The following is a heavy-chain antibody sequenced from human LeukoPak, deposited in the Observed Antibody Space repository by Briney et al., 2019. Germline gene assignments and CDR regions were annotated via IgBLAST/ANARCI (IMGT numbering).Heavy chain of an antibody. CDR3: ARGGYYDSSGYPNLYDY. CDR1: GGSFSGYY. D-gene: IGHD3-22*01. Sequence: PSETLSLTCAVYGGSFSGYYWSWIRQPPGKGLEWIGEINHSGSTNYNPSLKSRVTISVDTSKNQFSLKLSSVTAADTAVYYCARGGYYDSSGYPNLYDYWGQGTLVTVSP. J-gene: IGHJ4*02. V-gene: IGHV4-34*01. CDR2: INHSGST.